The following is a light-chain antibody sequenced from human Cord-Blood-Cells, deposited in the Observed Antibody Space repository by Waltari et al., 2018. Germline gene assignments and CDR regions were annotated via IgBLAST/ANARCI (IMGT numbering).Light chain of an antibody. Sequence: QSALTQPASVSGSPGPSITLPCTGTSRDVGGYNYLSWYQQHPGKAPKLRIYDVSNRPSGVSNRFSGSKSGNTASLTISGLQAEDEADYYCSSYTSSSTVVFGGGTKLTVL. V-gene: IGLV2-14*01. CDR2: DVS. CDR1: SRDVGGYNY. CDR3: SSYTSSSTVV. J-gene: IGLJ2*01.